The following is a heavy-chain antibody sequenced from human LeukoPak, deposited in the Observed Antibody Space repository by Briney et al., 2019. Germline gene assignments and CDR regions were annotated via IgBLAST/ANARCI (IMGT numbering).Heavy chain of an antibody. Sequence: GGSLRLSCAASGFTFSSYGMHWVRQAPGKGPEWVAFIRYDGSNKYYADSVKGRFTISRDNSKNTLYLQMNSLRAEDTAVYYCAKDLRPVVPAFDAFDIWGQGTMVTVSS. D-gene: IGHD2-2*01. CDR3: AKDLRPVVPAFDAFDI. CDR2: IRYDGSNK. J-gene: IGHJ3*02. CDR1: GFTFSSYG. V-gene: IGHV3-30*02.